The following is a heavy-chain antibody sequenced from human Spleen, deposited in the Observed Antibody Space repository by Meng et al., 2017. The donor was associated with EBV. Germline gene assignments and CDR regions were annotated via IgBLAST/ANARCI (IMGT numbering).Heavy chain of an antibody. D-gene: IGHD3-22*01. J-gene: IGHJ4*02. CDR2: INGGSGNT. CDR3: ATKVSYYYDSRGLYFDQ. CDR1: GYTFTTYL. V-gene: IGHV1-3*01. Sequence: QVQLLQSGAEVKKPGASVKVSCKASGYTFTTYLMHWVRQAPGQRLEWMGWINGGSGNTYYSQNFQDRVTFTRDTSASTAHMDLSSLTSEDTAVYYCATKVSYYYDSRGLYFDQWGQGTLVTVSS.